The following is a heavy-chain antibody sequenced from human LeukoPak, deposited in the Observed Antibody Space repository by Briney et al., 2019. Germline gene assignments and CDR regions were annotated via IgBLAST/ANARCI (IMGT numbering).Heavy chain of an antibody. CDR1: GFTFTNYW. J-gene: IGHJ3*01. Sequence: GGSLRLSCAASGFTFTNYWMAWVRQAPGKGLEWVANLNQDGSIQAYGDSVRGRFTISRDNAKNSVYIQMNSLRVEDTAMYFCARDHNVADVWGRGTKVTVSS. V-gene: IGHV3-7*01. D-gene: IGHD2-8*01. CDR3: ARDHNVADV. CDR2: LNQDGSIQ.